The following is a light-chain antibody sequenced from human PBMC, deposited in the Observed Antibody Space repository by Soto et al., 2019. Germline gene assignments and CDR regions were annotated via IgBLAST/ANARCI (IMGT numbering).Light chain of an antibody. J-gene: IGLJ1*01. V-gene: IGLV2-14*01. CDR3: SSYTSSSPYV. CDR1: SSDIGGYNY. Sequence: QSVLTQPASVSGSPGQSITISCTGGSSDIGGYNYVSWFQQHPGKAPKLMIYEVTNRPSGVSNRFSGSKSGSTASLTISGLQAEDEADYYCSSYTSSSPYVFGTGTKVTVL. CDR2: EVT.